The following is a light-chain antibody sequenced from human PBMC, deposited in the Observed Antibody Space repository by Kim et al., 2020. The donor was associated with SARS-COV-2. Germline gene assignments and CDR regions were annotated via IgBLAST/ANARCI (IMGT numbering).Light chain of an antibody. CDR1: QSISSY. CDR2: AAS. V-gene: IGKV1-39*01. CDR3: QQSYSTPPYT. J-gene: IGKJ2*01. Sequence: ASVGDRFTITCRASQSISSYLNWYQQKPGKAPKLLIYAASSLQSGVPSRFSGSGSGTEFTLTISSLQPEDFATYSCQQSYSTPPYTFGQGTKLEIK.